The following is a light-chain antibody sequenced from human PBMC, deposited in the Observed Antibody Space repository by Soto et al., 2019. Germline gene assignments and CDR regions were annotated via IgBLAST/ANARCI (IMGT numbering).Light chain of an antibody. Sequence: QSVLTQPRSVSGSPGQSVTISCTGTSSDVGGYNYVSWYQQHPGKAPKLVIYDVNKRPSGVPDRFSGSKSGNTASLTVSGRQAEDEADYSCGTCDSRLSAVVFGGGTKLTVL. J-gene: IGLJ2*01. CDR2: DVN. CDR1: SSDVGGYNY. V-gene: IGLV2-11*01. CDR3: GTCDSRLSAVV.